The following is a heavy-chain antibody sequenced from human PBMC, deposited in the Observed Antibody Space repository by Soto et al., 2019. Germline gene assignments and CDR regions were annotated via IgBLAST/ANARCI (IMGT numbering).Heavy chain of an antibody. J-gene: IGHJ5*02. CDR2: IIPIFGTA. Sequence: QVQLVQSGAEVKKPGSSVKVSCKASGGTFSSYAISWVRQAPGQGLEWMGGIIPIFGTANYAQKFQGRVTITADESTSTAYMALSSMRSEDTAVYYCARDPGYCSGGSCSSANWFVPWGQGPLVTVSS. D-gene: IGHD2-15*01. CDR1: GGTFSSYA. V-gene: IGHV1-69*01. CDR3: ARDPGYCSGGSCSSANWFVP.